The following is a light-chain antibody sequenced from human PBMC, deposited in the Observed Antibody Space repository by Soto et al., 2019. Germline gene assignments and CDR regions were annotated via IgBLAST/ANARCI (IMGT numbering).Light chain of an antibody. V-gene: IGLV1-44*01. CDR3: AAWDDSLNGCV. CDR2: SNN. J-gene: IGLJ1*01. CDR1: NSNIGTNT. Sequence: QSVLTQPPSASGTPGQRVTISCSGSNSNIGTNTVNWYQQLPGTAPKLLIFSNNQRPSGVPDRFSASKSGNSASLAISGLQSAAEDDYYCAAWDDSLNGCVFGTGTKVTVL.